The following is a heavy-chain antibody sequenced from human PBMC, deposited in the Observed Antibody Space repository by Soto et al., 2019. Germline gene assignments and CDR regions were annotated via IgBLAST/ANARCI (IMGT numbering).Heavy chain of an antibody. J-gene: IGHJ4*02. V-gene: IGHV1-18*01. CDR1: GYAFTNYG. D-gene: IGHD6-6*01. Sequence: QVHLVQSGAEVKKPVASVTVSCKGSGYAFTNYGITWVRQAPGQGLEWMGWISAPNGNTNYAQTLQGRVTVTRDTSTSTAYMELRSLRSDDTAVYYCARGRDGDYWGQGALVTVSS. CDR3: ARGRDGDY. CDR2: ISAPNGNT.